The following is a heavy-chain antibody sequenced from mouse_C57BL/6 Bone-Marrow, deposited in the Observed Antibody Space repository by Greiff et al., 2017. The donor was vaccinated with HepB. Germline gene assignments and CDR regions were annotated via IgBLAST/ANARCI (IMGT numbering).Heavy chain of an antibody. CDR1: GYSITSGYY. CDR2: ISYDGSN. Sequence: VQLKESGPGLVKPSQSLSLTCSVPGYSITSGYYWNWIRQFPGNKLEWMGYISYDGSNNYNPSLKNRISITRDTSKNQFFLKLNSVTTEDTATYYCARRGEAGTDPHFDYWGQGTTLTVSS. CDR3: ARRGEAGTDPHFDY. J-gene: IGHJ2*01. D-gene: IGHD4-1*01. V-gene: IGHV3-6*01.